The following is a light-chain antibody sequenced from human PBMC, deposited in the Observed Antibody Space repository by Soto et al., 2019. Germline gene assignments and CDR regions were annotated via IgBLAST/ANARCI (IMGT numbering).Light chain of an antibody. CDR1: QTISTY. CDR3: QQSFSTPRT. V-gene: IGKV1-39*01. J-gene: IGKJ1*01. CDR2: GAS. Sequence: DIQMTQSPSPLSASVGDRVTITCRASQTISTYLNWYQQKPGKAPKLLIYGASSLQSGVPSRFSGSGSGTDFTLTISSLQPEDFGTYYCQQSFSTPRTFGQWTKVEIK.